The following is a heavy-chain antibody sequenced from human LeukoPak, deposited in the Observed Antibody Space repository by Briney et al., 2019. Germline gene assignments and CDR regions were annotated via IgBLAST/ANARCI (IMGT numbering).Heavy chain of an antibody. CDR3: AKDLDTAMIGKIDS. Sequence: GGSLRLSCAASGFTFSSYAMTWVRQAPRKGLEWVSSISGSGGSTYYADSVKGRFTVSRDNSKNTLYLQVNSLRAEDTAVYYCAKDLDTAMIGKIDSWGQGTLVTVSS. J-gene: IGHJ4*02. CDR2: ISGSGGST. V-gene: IGHV3-23*01. D-gene: IGHD5-18*01. CDR1: GFTFSSYA.